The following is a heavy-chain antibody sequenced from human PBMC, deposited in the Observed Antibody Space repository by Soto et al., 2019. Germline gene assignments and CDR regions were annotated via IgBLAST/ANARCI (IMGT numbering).Heavy chain of an antibody. D-gene: IGHD6-19*01. CDR1: GFTFTNYG. V-gene: IGHV3-30*18. CDR3: ANGLYSSGWYGGVDY. CDR2: ISFDGSNK. Sequence: QVQLVESGGGVVQPGRSLRLSCSASGFTFTNYGMHWVRQAPGKGLEWVAVISFDGSNKYYADSVKGRFTISRDNSKKTLYVQMTSLRAEDTAVYYCANGLYSSGWYGGVDYWGQGTLVTVSS. J-gene: IGHJ4*02.